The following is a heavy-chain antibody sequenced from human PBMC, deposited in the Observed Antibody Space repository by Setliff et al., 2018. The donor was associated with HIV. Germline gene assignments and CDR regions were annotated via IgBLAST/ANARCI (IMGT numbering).Heavy chain of an antibody. CDR3: ARVYYYYYYYMDV. Sequence: RASVKVSCKTSGDTFTSYDINWVRQAAGHGLEWMGWMNPNSGNTGYAQKFQGRVTMTRSTSISTAYMELSSLRSEDTAVYYCARVYYYYYYYMDVWGKGTTVTVSS. V-gene: IGHV1-8*02. CDR1: GDTFTSYD. CDR2: MNPNSGNT. J-gene: IGHJ6*03.